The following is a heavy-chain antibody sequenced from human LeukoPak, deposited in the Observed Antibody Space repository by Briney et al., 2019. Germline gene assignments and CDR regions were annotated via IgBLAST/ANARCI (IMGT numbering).Heavy chain of an antibody. CDR3: ARSSASWSYYNLY. Sequence: GASVRVSYTPSDYTVTTYGISWVRQAPGQGGEGMGWISDKNGKTNYAHKDKGRGTITTDTYTSTAYMEVRSLRSDDPAVCYCARSSASWSYYNLYWGQGTLVTVSS. J-gene: IGHJ4*02. D-gene: IGHD3-10*01. V-gene: IGHV1-18*01. CDR1: DYTVTTYG. CDR2: ISDKNGKT.